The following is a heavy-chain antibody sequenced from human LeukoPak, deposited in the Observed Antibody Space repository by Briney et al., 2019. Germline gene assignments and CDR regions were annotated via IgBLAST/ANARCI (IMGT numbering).Heavy chain of an antibody. CDR1: GYTFTGYY. J-gene: IGHJ1*01. CDR2: INPNSGGT. Sequence: ASVKVSCKASGYTFTGYYMHWVRQAPGQGLEWMGWINPNSGGTNYAQKFQGRVTMTRDTSISTAYMELSRLRSDDTAVYYCARAAGWSQAAEYFQHWGQGTLVTVSS. V-gene: IGHV1-2*02. CDR3: ARAAGWSQAAEYFQH.